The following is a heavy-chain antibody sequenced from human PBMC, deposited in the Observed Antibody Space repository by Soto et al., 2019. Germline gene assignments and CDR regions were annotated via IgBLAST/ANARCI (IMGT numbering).Heavy chain of an antibody. CDR3: ARRTITYYYDSSGYSGGAFDI. CDR2: IYYSGST. V-gene: IGHV4-59*08. D-gene: IGHD3-22*01. J-gene: IGHJ3*02. Sequence: ETLSLTCTVSGGSISSYYWSWIRQPPGKGLEWIGYIYYSGSTNYNPSLKSRVTISVDTSKNQFSLKLSSVTAADTAVYYCARRTITYYYDSSGYSGGAFDIWGQGTMVTVSS. CDR1: GGSISSYY.